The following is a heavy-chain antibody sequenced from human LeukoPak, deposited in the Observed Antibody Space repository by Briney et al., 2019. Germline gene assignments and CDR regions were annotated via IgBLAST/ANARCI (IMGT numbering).Heavy chain of an antibody. CDR3: ATEHITYYYDSRSS. D-gene: IGHD3-22*01. V-gene: IGHV1-24*01. CDR2: FYPEDGET. Sequence: ASVKVSCKVSGYTLTELSMHCVRQAPGKGLEWMGGFYPEDGETIYAQKFQGRVTMTEDTSTDTAYMELSSLRSEDTAVYYCATEHITYYYDSRSSWGQGTLVTVSS. CDR1: GYTLTELS. J-gene: IGHJ5*02.